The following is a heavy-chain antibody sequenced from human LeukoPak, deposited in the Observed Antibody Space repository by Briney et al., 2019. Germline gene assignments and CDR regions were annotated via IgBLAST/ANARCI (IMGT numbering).Heavy chain of an antibody. V-gene: IGHV3-64*01. CDR2: ISSNGGST. CDR3: ARDVGYRYAQMFFDI. Sequence: GGSLRLSCAASGFTFSSYAMHWVRQAPGKGLEYVSAISSNGGSTYYANSVKGRFTISRDNSKNTLYLQMNSLRAEDTAMYYCARDVGYRYAQMFFDIWGQGTMVTVSS. D-gene: IGHD5-18*01. J-gene: IGHJ3*02. CDR1: GFTFSSYA.